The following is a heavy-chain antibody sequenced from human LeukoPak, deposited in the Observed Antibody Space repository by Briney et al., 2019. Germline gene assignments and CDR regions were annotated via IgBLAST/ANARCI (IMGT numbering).Heavy chain of an antibody. CDR2: IHHSGST. V-gene: IGHV4-34*01. J-gene: IGHJ5*02. CDR3: ARGHIRLVVASTRRFDP. D-gene: IGHD2-15*01. CDR1: SGSFSGYY. Sequence: PSETLSLTCAVYSGSFSGYYWSWTRQPPGKGLEWIGEIHHSGSTNYNPSLKSRVTISVDTSKKQFSLKVNSVTAADTAVYYCARGHIRLVVASTRRFDPWGQGTLVTVSS.